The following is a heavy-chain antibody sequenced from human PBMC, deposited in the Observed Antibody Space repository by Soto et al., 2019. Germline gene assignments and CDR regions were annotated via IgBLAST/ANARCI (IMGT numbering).Heavy chain of an antibody. V-gene: IGHV4-39*01. CDR2: IYYSGST. Sequence: LSETLSLTCTVSGGSISSSSYYWGWIRQPPGKGLEWIGSIYYSGSTSYNPSLKSRVTISVDASKNQFSLKLSSVTAADTAVYYCASLPKGHYYGSGSYYPFDYWGQGTLVTVSS. CDR1: GGSISSSSYY. CDR3: ASLPKGHYYGSGSYYPFDY. J-gene: IGHJ4*02. D-gene: IGHD3-10*01.